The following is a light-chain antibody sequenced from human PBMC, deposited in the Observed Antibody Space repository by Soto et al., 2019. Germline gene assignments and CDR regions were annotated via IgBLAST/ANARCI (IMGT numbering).Light chain of an antibody. V-gene: IGLV2-14*01. CDR2: DVS. CDR3: SSYTSSSTYV. J-gene: IGLJ1*01. CDR1: GSDVGGYNY. Sequence: QSVLTQPASVSGSPGQSITISCTGTGSDVGGYNYVSWYQQHPGKAPKLMIYDVSNRPSGVSNRFSGSKSGNTAPLTISGLQAEHEADYYCSSYTSSSTYVFGTSTKVTVL.